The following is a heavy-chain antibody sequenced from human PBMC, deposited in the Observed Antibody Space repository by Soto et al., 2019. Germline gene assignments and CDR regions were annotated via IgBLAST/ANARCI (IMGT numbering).Heavy chain of an antibody. D-gene: IGHD6-13*01. J-gene: IGHJ6*02. CDR3: ARDVAAGRRYYYGMDV. Sequence: SLRLSRAPSGFTFSSYGVHWLRQAPGKGLEWVAVIWYDGSNKYYADSVKGRFTISRDNSKNTLYLQMNSLRAEDTAVYYCARDVAAGRRYYYGMDVWGQGTTVTVSS. CDR2: IWYDGSNK. V-gene: IGHV3-33*01. CDR1: GFTFSSYG.